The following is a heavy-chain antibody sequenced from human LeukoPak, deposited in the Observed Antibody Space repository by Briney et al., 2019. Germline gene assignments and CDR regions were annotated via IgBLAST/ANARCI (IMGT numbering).Heavy chain of an antibody. CDR3: ASQLGAFDI. D-gene: IGHD2-2*01. Sequence: SETLSLTCTVSGGSISSGSYYWTWIRQPAGKGPEWIGRVFTRGSTNYNPSLKSRVTISLDTSKNQFSLKLSSVTAADTAVYYCASQLGAFDIWGQGTMVTVSS. V-gene: IGHV4-61*02. CDR2: VFTRGST. J-gene: IGHJ3*02. CDR1: GGSISSGSYY.